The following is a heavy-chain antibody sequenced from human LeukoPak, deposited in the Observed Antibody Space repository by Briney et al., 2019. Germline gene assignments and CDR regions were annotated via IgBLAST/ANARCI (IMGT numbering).Heavy chain of an antibody. CDR2: INPSGGST. Sequence: ASVKVSCKASGYTFTSYYMHWVRQAPGQGLEWVGIINPSGGSTSYAQKFQGRVTMTRDMSTSTVYMELSSLRSEDTAVYYCARDQRYSSGWYAVVIKLSYFDYWGQGTLVTVSS. V-gene: IGHV1-46*01. D-gene: IGHD6-19*01. J-gene: IGHJ4*02. CDR1: GYTFTSYY. CDR3: ARDQRYSSGWYAVVIKLSYFDY.